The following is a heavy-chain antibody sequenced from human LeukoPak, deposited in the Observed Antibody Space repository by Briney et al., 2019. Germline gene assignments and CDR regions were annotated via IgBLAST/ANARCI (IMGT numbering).Heavy chain of an antibody. Sequence: ASVKVSCKASGGTFSSYAISWVRQATGQGLEWMGWMNPNSGNTGYAQKFQGRVTITRNTSISTAYMELSSLRSEDTAVYYCARGSFIRGWWLRGRAYFDYWGQGTLVTVSS. CDR1: GGTFSSYA. CDR2: MNPNSGNT. CDR3: ARGSFIRGWWLRGRAYFDY. V-gene: IGHV1-8*03. D-gene: IGHD2-15*01. J-gene: IGHJ4*02.